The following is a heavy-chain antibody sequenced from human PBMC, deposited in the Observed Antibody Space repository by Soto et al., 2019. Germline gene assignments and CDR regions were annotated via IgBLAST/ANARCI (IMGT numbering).Heavy chain of an antibody. D-gene: IGHD3-10*02. CDR2: IYHSGST. CDR3: ASVRGGYYYAMDV. Sequence: QVQLQESGPGLVKPSGTLSLTCAVSGGSISSSKWWSWVRQPPGKGLEWIGEIYHSGSTNYNPSLKSRVTISVDKSTNQFSLKLSSVTAADTAVYYCASVRGGYYYAMDVWGQGTTVTVSS. V-gene: IGHV4-4*02. CDR1: GGSISSSKW. J-gene: IGHJ6*02.